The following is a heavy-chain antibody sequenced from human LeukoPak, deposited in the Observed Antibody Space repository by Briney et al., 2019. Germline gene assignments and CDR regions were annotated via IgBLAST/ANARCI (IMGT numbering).Heavy chain of an antibody. V-gene: IGHV5-51*01. J-gene: IGHJ4*02. CDR2: IYPGDSDT. Sequence: GESLKISCKGSGYSFSNYWIGWVRQMPGKGLEWMGIIYPGDSDTKYSPSFQGQVTISADKSISTAYLQWSSLRASDTAMYFCARLEAVGSFWRSYYFDYWGQGTLVTVSS. D-gene: IGHD6-13*01. CDR3: ARLEAVGSFWRSYYFDY. CDR1: GYSFSNYW.